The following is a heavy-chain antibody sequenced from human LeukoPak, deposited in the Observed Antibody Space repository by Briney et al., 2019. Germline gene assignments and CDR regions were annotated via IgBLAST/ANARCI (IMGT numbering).Heavy chain of an antibody. CDR2: IYHSGST. D-gene: IGHD2-21*01. J-gene: IGHJ5*02. V-gene: IGHV4-38-2*02. CDR3: ARGIIETKIVAYDP. CDR1: GYSISSGYY. Sequence: SETLSLTCTVSGYSISSGYYWGWIRQPPGKGLEWIGSIYHSGSTYYNPSLKSRATISVDTSKNQFSLKLNSVTAADTALYYCARGIIETKIVAYDPWGQGTLVTVSS.